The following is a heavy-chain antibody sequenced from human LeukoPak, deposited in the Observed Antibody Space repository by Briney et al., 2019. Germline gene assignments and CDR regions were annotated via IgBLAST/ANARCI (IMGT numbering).Heavy chain of an antibody. CDR2: IKHDGSDK. CDR3: VRENYYYMDV. CDR1: GFTFSNFW. J-gene: IGHJ6*03. V-gene: IGHV3-7*01. Sequence: GGSLRLSCTASGFTFSNFWMTWVRQAPGKGLEWVANIKHDGSDKYYVDSVKGQFTISRDNAKNSLYLQMNSLRVEDTAVYYCVRENYYYMDVWGKGTTVTVSS.